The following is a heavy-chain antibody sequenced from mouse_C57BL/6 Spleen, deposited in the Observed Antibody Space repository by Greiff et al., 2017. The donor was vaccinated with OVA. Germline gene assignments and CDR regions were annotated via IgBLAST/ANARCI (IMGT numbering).Heavy chain of an antibody. CDR2: ISDGGSYT. J-gene: IGHJ1*03. CDR1: GFTFSSYA. V-gene: IGHV5-4*03. D-gene: IGHD1-1*01. Sequence: DVMLVESGGGLVKPGGSLKLSCAASGFTFSSYAMSWVRQTPEKRLEWVATISDGGSYTYYPDNVKGRFTISRDNAKNNLYLQMSHLKSEDTAMYYCARGHGSSYGYFDVWGTGTTVTVSS. CDR3: ARGHGSSYGYFDV.